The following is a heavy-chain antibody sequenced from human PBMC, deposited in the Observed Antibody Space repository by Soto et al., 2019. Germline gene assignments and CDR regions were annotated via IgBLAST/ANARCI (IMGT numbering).Heavy chain of an antibody. Sequence: QVQLVQSGAEVKKPGASVKVSCKTSGYTFTSSGISWVGQAPGQGLEGMGWTSAYNGNTNDAENLQGRVTMTTDTSTSTAYLELRSRRSVDTDVYYCAGDHRGGTDALDIWGQGTMVTASS. CDR1: GYTFTSSG. CDR3: AGDHRGGTDALDI. J-gene: IGHJ3*02. CDR2: TSAYNGNT. D-gene: IGHD2-15*01. V-gene: IGHV1-18*01.